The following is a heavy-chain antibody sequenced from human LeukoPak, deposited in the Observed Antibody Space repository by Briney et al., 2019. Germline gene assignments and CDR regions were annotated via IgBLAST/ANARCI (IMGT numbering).Heavy chain of an antibody. CDR2: IYYSGST. D-gene: IGHD2-2*01. V-gene: IGHV4-59*08. CDR1: GGSMSSFY. Sequence: PSETLSLACTVSGGSMSSFYWSWIRQPPGRGLEWIGYIYYSGSTNYNPSLNDRVTISVDTSKNQISLKLSSVTAADTAVYYCARHGHSTTYYGMDVWGQGTTVTVSS. J-gene: IGHJ6*02. CDR3: ARHGHSTTYYGMDV.